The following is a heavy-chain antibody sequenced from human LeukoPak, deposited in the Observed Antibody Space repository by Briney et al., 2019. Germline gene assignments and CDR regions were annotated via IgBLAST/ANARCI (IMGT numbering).Heavy chain of an antibody. V-gene: IGHV1-18*01. CDR3: ARAQVAGTSYFEH. CDR2: ISAYNGNT. D-gene: IGHD6-19*01. Sequence: ASVKLSCKSSGYTFTSYDISWVRQAPAQGIEWMGWISAYNGNTNYAQKLQGRVTMTTDTSTSTAYMELRDLRSHDTAVYYGARAQVAGTSYFEHGGERTLVTV. CDR1: GYTFTSYD. J-gene: IGHJ4*02.